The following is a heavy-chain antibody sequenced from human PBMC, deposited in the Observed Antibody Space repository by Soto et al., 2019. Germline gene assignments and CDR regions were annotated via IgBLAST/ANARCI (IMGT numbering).Heavy chain of an antibody. CDR2: IYYSGST. Sequence: QLQLQESGPGLVKPSETLSLTCTVSGGSISSSSYYWGWIRQPPGKGLEWIGSIYYSGSTYYNPSLKSRVTISVDTSKNQFSLKLSSVTAADTAVYYCAVTQPDIVVVPAVEPWGQGTLVTVSS. CDR1: GGSISSSSYY. CDR3: AVTQPDIVVVPAVEP. D-gene: IGHD2-2*01. V-gene: IGHV4-39*01. J-gene: IGHJ5*02.